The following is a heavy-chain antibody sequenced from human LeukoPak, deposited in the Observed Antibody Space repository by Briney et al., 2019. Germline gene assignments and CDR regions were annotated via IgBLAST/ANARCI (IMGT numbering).Heavy chain of an antibody. V-gene: IGHV3-53*01. D-gene: IGHD1-14*01. CDR2: IYADVGT. J-gene: IGHJ4*02. CDR3: ATPLTGLNY. CDR1: GFTVSSNY. Sequence: PGGSLRLSCAASGFTVSSNYMSWVRQAPGKGLEWVSGIYADVGTYYADSVKGRFTISRDISKNTLYLQMNSLRAEDTAVYYCATPLTGLNYWGQGTLVTVSS.